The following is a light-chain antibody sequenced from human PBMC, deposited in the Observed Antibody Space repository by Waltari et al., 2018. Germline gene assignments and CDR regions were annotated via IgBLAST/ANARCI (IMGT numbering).Light chain of an antibody. V-gene: IGKV3-20*01. CDR1: QSAGRT. J-gene: IGKJ1*01. Sequence: EIVLTQSPGTLSLSPGERATLSCRASQSAGRTLAWYQQKPGQAPRLLIYAASNRATGIPDRFSGSGSGTDFSLTISRLEPEDFAVYYCQHYVRLPATFGQGTKVAIK. CDR3: QHYVRLPAT. CDR2: AAS.